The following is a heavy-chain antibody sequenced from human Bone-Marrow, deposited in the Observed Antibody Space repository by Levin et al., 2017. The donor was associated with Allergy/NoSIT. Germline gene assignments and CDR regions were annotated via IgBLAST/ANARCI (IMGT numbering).Heavy chain of an antibody. J-gene: IGHJ3*02. Sequence: SETLSLTCTVSGGSISSYYWSWIRQPPGKGLEWIGYIYYSGSTNYNPSLKSRVTISVDTSKNQFSLKLSSVTAADTAVYYWARHPAPITMIVVATNGAFDIWGQGTMVTVSS. CDR2: IYYSGST. CDR1: GGSISSYY. D-gene: IGHD3-22*01. V-gene: IGHV4-59*08. CDR3: ARHPAPITMIVVATNGAFDI.